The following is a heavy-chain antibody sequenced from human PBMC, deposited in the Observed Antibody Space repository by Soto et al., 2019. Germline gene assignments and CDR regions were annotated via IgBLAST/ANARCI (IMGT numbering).Heavy chain of an antibody. CDR3: APTVTTRTPGDN. D-gene: IGHD4-17*01. Sequence: QVQLVQSGVEVKKPGASVKVACKASGYTFTTTYGISWVRQAPGHGLEWMGWIRNDNGNTKYAQNLQGRVTMTTAISTSTAYMELRSLRSDDTAVYYCAPTVTTRTPGDNWGQGTLVTVAP. J-gene: IGHJ4*02. CDR1: GYTFTTTYG. CDR2: IRNDNGNT. V-gene: IGHV1-18*04.